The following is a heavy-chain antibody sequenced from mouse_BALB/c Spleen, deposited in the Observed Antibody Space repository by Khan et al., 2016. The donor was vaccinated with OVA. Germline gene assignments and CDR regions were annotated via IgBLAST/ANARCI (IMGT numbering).Heavy chain of an antibody. CDR1: GYTFTNYW. Sequence: VQLQQSGTVLARPGASVKMSCKASGYTFTNYWMHWVKQRPGQGLEWIGTIYPGNSDTNSNQKFTGKAKLTAVTSTSTAYMELSSLTNEDSAVDYCARNGFGNYEIWDYWGQGTTLTVSS. CDR2: IYPGNSDT. D-gene: IGHD2-1*01. V-gene: IGHV1-5*01. J-gene: IGHJ2*01. CDR3: ARNGFGNYEIWDY.